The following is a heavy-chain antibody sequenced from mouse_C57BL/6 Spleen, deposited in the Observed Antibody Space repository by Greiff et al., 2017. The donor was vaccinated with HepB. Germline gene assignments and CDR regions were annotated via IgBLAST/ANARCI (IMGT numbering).Heavy chain of an antibody. V-gene: IGHV14-4*01. CDR2: IDPENGDT. D-gene: IGHD1-1*01. CDR1: GFNIKDDY. J-gene: IGHJ2*01. Sequence: DVQLQESGAELVRPGASVKLSCTASGFNIKDDYMHWVKQRPEQGLEWIGWIDPENGDTEYASKFQGKATITADTSSNTAYLQLSSLTSEDTAVYYCTPHYYGSSWGYWGQGTTLTVSS. CDR3: TPHYYGSSWGY.